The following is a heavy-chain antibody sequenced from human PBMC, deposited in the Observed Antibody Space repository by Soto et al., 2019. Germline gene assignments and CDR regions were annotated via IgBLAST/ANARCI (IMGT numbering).Heavy chain of an antibody. D-gene: IGHD5-18*01. V-gene: IGHV1-69*13. CDR2: IIPIFGTA. CDR3: ARSRGIQLWLEYYFDY. Sequence: ASVKVSCKASGGTFSSYAISWVRQAPGQGLEWMGGIIPIFGTANYAQKFQGRVTIAADESTSTAYMELSSLRSEDTAVYYCARSRGIQLWLEYYFDYWGQGTLVTVSS. CDR1: GGTFSSYA. J-gene: IGHJ4*02.